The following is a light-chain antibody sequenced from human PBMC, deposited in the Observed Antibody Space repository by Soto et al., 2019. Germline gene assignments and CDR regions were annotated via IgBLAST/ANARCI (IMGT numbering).Light chain of an antibody. CDR1: QSLLHTDGETY. CDR3: MQSIELPYT. Sequence: DVVMTQTPLSLSVTPGQPASISCRSTQSLLHTDGETYLYWYLQRPGQPPQRLISESVNRFSGVSDRLSGSGSGTYFTLKLSRVEAEDVGVYYCMQSIELPYTFGQGTKLEL. CDR2: ESV. V-gene: IGKV2D-29*01. J-gene: IGKJ2*01.